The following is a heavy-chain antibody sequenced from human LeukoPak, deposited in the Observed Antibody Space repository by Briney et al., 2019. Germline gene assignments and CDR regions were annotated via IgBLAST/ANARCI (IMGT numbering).Heavy chain of an antibody. CDR1: GFTFSNYA. Sequence: GGSLRLSCAASGFTFSNYAMTWVRQAPGKGLEWVSVISASGETKPYADSVKGRFTVSRDNAKNTLYLQVNNLRAEDTAVYYCARGPNSNWSGLDFWGQGTLLTVSS. V-gene: IGHV3-23*01. CDR2: ISASGETK. J-gene: IGHJ4*02. D-gene: IGHD6-6*01. CDR3: ARGPNSNWSGLDF.